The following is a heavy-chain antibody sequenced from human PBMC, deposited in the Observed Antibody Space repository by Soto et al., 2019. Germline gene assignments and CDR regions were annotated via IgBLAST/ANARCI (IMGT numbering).Heavy chain of an antibody. CDR2: INEDGSEK. Sequence: GGSLRLSCAASGFTFYNTWMSWVRQAPGKGLEWVANINEDGSEKKYVDSVKGRFTISRDNAQNSVFLQMNSLRVEDTAVYYCARFATLGYWGQGTLVTVSS. V-gene: IGHV3-7*01. J-gene: IGHJ4*02. D-gene: IGHD3-16*01. CDR3: ARFATLGY. CDR1: GFTFYNTW.